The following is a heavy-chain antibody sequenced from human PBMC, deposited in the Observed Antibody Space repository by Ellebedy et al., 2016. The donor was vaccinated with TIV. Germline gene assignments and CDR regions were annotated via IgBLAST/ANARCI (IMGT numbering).Heavy chain of an antibody. V-gene: IGHV1-46*01. CDR3: ARPTSDYYGMDV. Sequence: ASVKVSXXASGYTFTSYYMHWVRQAPGQGLEWMGIINPSGGSTSYAQKFQGRVTMTRDTSTSTVYMELSSLRSEDTAVYYCARPTSDYYGMDVWGQGTTVTVSS. CDR2: INPSGGST. CDR1: GYTFTSYY. J-gene: IGHJ6*02.